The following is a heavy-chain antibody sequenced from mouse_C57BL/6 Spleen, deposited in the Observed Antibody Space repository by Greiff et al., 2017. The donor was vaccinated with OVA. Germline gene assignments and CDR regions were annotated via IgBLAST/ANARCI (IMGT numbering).Heavy chain of an antibody. Sequence: EVKLMESGGGLVQPGGSLKLSCAASGFTFSDYGMAWVRQAPRKGPEWVAFISNLAYSIYYADTVTGRFTFSRAYAKNALYLEMSSLMSEGTAMYYCARRDYSNWRDYYAMDYWGQGTSVTVSS. CDR1: GFTFSDYG. CDR2: ISNLAYSI. J-gene: IGHJ4*01. CDR3: ARRDYSNWRDYYAMDY. V-gene: IGHV5-15*01. D-gene: IGHD2-5*01.